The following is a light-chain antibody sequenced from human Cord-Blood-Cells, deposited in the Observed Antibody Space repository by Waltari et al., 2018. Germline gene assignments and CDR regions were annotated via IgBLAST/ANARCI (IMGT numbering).Light chain of an antibody. CDR1: SSDVGGYNY. CDR2: DVS. J-gene: IGLJ2*01. Sequence: QSALTQPASVSVSPGQSITISCTGTSSDVGGYNYVSWYQQHPGKAPKLMIYDVSNRPSGVSNRFSGSKSGNTASLTISGLQAEDEADYYCSSYTSSSTRAVVFGGGTKLTVL. V-gene: IGLV2-14*01. CDR3: SSYTSSSTRAVV.